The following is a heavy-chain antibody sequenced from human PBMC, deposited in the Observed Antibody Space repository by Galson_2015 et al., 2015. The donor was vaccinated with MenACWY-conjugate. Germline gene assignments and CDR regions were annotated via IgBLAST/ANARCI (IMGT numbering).Heavy chain of an antibody. CDR3: AKLGGSYYRAADY. V-gene: IGHV3-23*01. J-gene: IGHJ4*02. CDR2: ISAGGGSA. Sequence: SLRLSCAASGFTFSSYAMSWVRQAPGKGLEWVSGISAGGGSAYYADSVKGRFTISRDNSKNTLYVQMNSLGAEDTAVYYCAKLGGSYYRAADYWGQGTLVTVSS. D-gene: IGHD1-26*01. CDR1: GFTFSSYA.